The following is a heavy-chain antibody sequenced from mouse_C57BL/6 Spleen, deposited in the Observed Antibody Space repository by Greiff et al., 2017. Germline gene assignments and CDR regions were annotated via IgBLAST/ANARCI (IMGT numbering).Heavy chain of an antibody. CDR3: ASSIYYDYDVGYAMDY. V-gene: IGHV1-72*01. CDR1: GYTFTSYW. J-gene: IGHJ4*01. CDR2: IDPNSGGT. Sequence: QVQLQQPGAELVKPGASVKLSCKASGYTFTSYWMHWVKQRPGRGLEWIGRIDPNSGGTKYNEKFKSKATLTVDKPSSTAYMQLSSLTSEDSAVYYCASSIYYDYDVGYAMDYWGQGTSVTVSS. D-gene: IGHD2-4*01.